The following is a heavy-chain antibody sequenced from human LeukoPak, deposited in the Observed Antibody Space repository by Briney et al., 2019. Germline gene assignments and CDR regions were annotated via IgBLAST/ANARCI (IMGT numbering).Heavy chain of an antibody. CDR3: ARSITSASNAFDS. J-gene: IGHJ3*02. CDR1: GYMFTGYF. Sequence: ASVKVPYLSSGYMFTGYFLHGMRQAPGQGLEWVGWLNPNSGGTNYAQKFQGRVTMTRDTSISTAYMELSRLRPDDTAMYYCARSITSASNAFDSWGQGTMVTVSS. CDR2: LNPNSGGT. D-gene: IGHD6-13*01. V-gene: IGHV1-2*02.